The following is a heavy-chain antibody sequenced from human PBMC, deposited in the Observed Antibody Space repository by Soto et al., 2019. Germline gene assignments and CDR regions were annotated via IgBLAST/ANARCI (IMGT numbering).Heavy chain of an antibody. D-gene: IGHD2-15*01. J-gene: IGHJ4*02. V-gene: IGHV3-53*01. Sequence: GGSLRLSCAASGFTVSSNYMSWVRQAPGKGLEWVSVIYSGGSTYYADSVKGRFTISRDNSKNTLYLQMNSLRAEDTAVYYCAIRYCSGGSCYGIGTYYWGQGTLVTVSS. CDR1: GFTVSSNY. CDR2: IYSGGST. CDR3: AIRYCSGGSCYGIGTYY.